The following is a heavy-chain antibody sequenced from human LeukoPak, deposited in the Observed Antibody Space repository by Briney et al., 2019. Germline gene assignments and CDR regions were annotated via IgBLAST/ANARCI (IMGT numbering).Heavy chain of an antibody. V-gene: IGHV3-23*01. CDR3: PKGIYSSGWSYFDY. CDR1: GFTFSSYA. J-gene: IGHJ4*01. Sequence: GGSLRLSCAASGFTFSSYAMSWVRQAPGKGLEWVSAISGSGGSTYYADSVKGRFTISRDNSKNTLYLQMNSLRAKDTAVYYCPKGIYSSGWSYFDYWGHGTLVTVSS. CDR2: ISGSGGST. D-gene: IGHD6-19*01.